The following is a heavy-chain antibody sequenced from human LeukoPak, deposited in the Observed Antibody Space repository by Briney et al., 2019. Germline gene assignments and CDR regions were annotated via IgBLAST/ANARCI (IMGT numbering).Heavy chain of an antibody. J-gene: IGHJ4*02. Sequence: GGSLRLSCAASGFTFSDYYMSWIRQAPGKGLEWVSYISSRSGSTIYYGDSVKGRFTISRDNAKNSLYLQMNSLRAEDTAVYYCASKGDSSSWINHDYWGQGTLVTVSS. V-gene: IGHV3-11*04. CDR3: ASKGDSSSWINHDY. CDR2: ISSRSGSTI. CDR1: GFTFSDYY. D-gene: IGHD6-13*01.